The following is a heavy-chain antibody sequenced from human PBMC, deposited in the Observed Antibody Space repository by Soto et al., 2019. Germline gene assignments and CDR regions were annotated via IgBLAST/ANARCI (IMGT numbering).Heavy chain of an antibody. D-gene: IGHD2-21*02. CDR2: ISYDGSNK. CDR3: ARDRGYCGGDCPIPLYYYFDY. V-gene: IGHV3-30-3*01. Sequence: PGGSLRLSCAASGFTFSSYAMHWVRQAPGKGLEWVAVISYDGSNKYYADSVKGRFTISRDNSKNTLYLQMNSLRAEDTAVYYCARDRGYCGGDCPIPLYYYFDYWGQGTLVTVSS. J-gene: IGHJ4*02. CDR1: GFTFSSYA.